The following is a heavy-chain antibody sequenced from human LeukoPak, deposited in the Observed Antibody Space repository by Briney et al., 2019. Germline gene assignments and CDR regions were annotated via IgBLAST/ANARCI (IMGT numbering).Heavy chain of an antibody. D-gene: IGHD6-6*01. J-gene: IGHJ6*03. CDR3: AASSSSLPDYYHYFLDV. V-gene: IGHV4-61*02. CDR2: IYTGGST. CDR1: GDSINSGDYY. Sequence: SETLSLTCTVSGDSINSGDYYWFCIRQPAGKGLEWIGRIYTGGSTNYNPSLKSRVTLSIDTSKNQFSLTVNSVTAADTAVYYCAASSSSLPDYYHYFLDVWGKGTTVTVSS.